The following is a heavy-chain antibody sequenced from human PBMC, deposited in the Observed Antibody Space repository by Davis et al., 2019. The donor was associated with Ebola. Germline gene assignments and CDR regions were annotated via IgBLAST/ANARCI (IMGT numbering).Heavy chain of an antibody. CDR3: ASEDSIGYYPWAY. CDR1: GFTFSSYW. Sequence: GESLKISCAASGFTFSSYWVSWVRQAPGKGLEWVANIKQDGSEKYYVDSVKGRFTISRDNAKNSLYLQMNSLRAEDTAVYYCASEDSIGYYPWAYWGQGTLVTVSS. CDR2: IKQDGSEK. V-gene: IGHV3-7*03. J-gene: IGHJ4*02. D-gene: IGHD3-22*01.